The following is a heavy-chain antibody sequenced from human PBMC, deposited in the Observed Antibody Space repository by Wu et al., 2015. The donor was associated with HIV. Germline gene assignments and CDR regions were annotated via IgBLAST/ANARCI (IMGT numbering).Heavy chain of an antibody. Sequence: QVQLVQSGTEMKKSGASMKVSCKTSGYTFTGYYIHWVRQAPGRGLEWMGWINPHSGDTKFAQSFKDRVTMTRDTSTTTVNLVLANLRNDDTATYYCARDWQYQVTFGDFYMDIWGNGTTVIVS. J-gene: IGHJ6*03. CDR3: ARDWQYQVTFGDFYMDI. CDR2: INPHSGDT. CDR1: GYTFTGYY. V-gene: IGHV1-2*02. D-gene: IGHD3-3*01.